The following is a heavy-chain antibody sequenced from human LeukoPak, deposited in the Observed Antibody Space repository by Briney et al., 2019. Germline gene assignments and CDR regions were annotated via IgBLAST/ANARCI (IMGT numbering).Heavy chain of an antibody. CDR2: IIPIFGTA. CDR1: GGTFSSHA. J-gene: IGHJ4*02. Sequence: GASVKVSYKASGGTFSSHAISWVRQAPGQGLEWMGGIIPIFGTAKYAQKFQGRVTITRDTSASTAYMELSSLRSEDTAVYYCASFVDTAMATGSFHWGQGTLVTVSS. D-gene: IGHD5-18*01. V-gene: IGHV1-69*05. CDR3: ASFVDTAMATGSFH.